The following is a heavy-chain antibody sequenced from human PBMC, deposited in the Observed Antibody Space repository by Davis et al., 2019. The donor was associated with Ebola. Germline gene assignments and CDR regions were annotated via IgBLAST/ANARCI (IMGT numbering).Heavy chain of an antibody. Sequence: PSETLSLTCAVYGGSFSGYYWSWIRQPPGKGLEWIGEINHSGSTNYNPSLKSRVTISVDTSKNQFSLKLSSMTAADTAVYYCARTTEGSGIDYWGQGTLVTVSS. V-gene: IGHV4-34*01. CDR2: INHSGST. J-gene: IGHJ4*02. CDR1: GGSFSGYY. CDR3: ARTTEGSGIDY. D-gene: IGHD1-1*01.